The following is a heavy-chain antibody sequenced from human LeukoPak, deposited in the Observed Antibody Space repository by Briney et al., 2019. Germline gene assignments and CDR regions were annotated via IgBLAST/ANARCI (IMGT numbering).Heavy chain of an antibody. J-gene: IGHJ4*02. CDR3: ARDSIAAPGDFDH. CDR1: GFTFSSYS. D-gene: IGHD6-13*01. V-gene: IGHV3-21*01. Sequence: GGSLRLSCAASGFTFSSYSMNWVRQAPGKGLEWVSSISSSSSYIYYADSVKGRFTISRDNAKNSLYLQMNSLRAEDTAVYYCARDSIAAPGDFDHWGQGTLVTVSS. CDR2: ISSSSSYI.